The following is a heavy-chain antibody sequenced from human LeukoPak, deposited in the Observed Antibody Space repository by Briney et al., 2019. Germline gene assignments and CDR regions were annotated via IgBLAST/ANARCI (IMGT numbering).Heavy chain of an antibody. V-gene: IGHV3-13*01. J-gene: IGHJ6*02. Sequence: GGSLRLSCAASGFTFSSYDMHWVRHATGKGLEWVSAIGTAGDTYYPGSVKGRFTISRENAKNSLYLQMNSLRAEDTAVYYCARGGYSGYDIYGMDVWGQGTTVTVSS. CDR3: ARGGYSGYDIYGMDV. CDR1: GFTFSSYD. D-gene: IGHD5-12*01. CDR2: IGTAGDT.